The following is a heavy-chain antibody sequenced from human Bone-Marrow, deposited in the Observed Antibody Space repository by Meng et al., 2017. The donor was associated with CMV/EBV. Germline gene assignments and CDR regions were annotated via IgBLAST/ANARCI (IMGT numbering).Heavy chain of an antibody. J-gene: IGHJ4*02. Sequence: GSLRLSCAASGFTFSSYWMSWVRQAPGKGLEWVANIKQDGSEKYYVDSVKGRFTISRDNAKNSLYLQMNSLRAEDTAVYYCTRDQYRGGASFDYWGQGTLVTVSS. CDR3: TRDQYRGGASFDY. V-gene: IGHV3-7*01. CDR2: IKQDGSEK. CDR1: GFTFSSYW. D-gene: IGHD1-26*01.